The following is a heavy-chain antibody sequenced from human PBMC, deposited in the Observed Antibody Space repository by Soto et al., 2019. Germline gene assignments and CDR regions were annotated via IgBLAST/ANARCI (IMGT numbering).Heavy chain of an antibody. Sequence: PGGSLRLSCAASGFTFSSYDMHWVRQATGKGLEWVSAIGTAGDTYYPGSVKGRFTISRENAKNSLYLQMNSLRAGDTAVYYCARVARDSSGWYRVDPWGQGTLVTVSS. CDR1: GFTFSSYD. V-gene: IGHV3-13*01. J-gene: IGHJ5*02. CDR2: IGTAGDT. D-gene: IGHD6-19*01. CDR3: ARVARDSSGWYRVDP.